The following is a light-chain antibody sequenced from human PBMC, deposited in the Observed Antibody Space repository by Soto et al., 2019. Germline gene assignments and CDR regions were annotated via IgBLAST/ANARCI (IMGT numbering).Light chain of an antibody. CDR3: QSYDSSLPWV. CDR1: STNIVAGYD. J-gene: IGLJ3*02. CDR2: GNS. Sequence: QSVLTQPPSASGAPGQTVTISCTGSSTNIVAGYDVHWYQQLPGTAPKLLIYGNSNRPSGVPDRFSGSKSGTSASLAITGLQAEDEADYYCQSYDSSLPWVFGGGTNLTVL. V-gene: IGLV1-40*01.